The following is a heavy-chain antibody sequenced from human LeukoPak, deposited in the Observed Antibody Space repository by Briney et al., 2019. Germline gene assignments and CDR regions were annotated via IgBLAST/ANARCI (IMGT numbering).Heavy chain of an antibody. CDR3: AKNGQSGFSFDP. Sequence: SETLSLTCAVYGGSLNGYYWSWIRQPPGKGLEWIGEGGNSGGTKFNPSLKSRVTISAGTSKNQFSLKLSSVTAADTAVYYCAKNGQSGFSFDPWGQGTLVTVSS. D-gene: IGHD1-26*01. V-gene: IGHV4-34*01. CDR1: GGSLNGYY. CDR2: GGNSGGT. J-gene: IGHJ5*02.